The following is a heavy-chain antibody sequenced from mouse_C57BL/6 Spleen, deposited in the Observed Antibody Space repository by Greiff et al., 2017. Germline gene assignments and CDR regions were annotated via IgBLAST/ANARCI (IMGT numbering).Heavy chain of an antibody. V-gene: IGHV3-6*01. D-gene: IGHD2-5*01. CDR3: ARYSNHYAMDY. Sequence: EVQLQQSGPGLVKPSQSLSLTCSVTGYSIPSGYYWNWIRQFPGNKLEWMGYISYDGSNNYNPSLKNRISITRDTSKNQFFLKLNSVTTEDTATYYCARYSNHYAMDYWGQGTSVTVSS. J-gene: IGHJ4*01. CDR1: GYSIPSGYY. CDR2: ISYDGSN.